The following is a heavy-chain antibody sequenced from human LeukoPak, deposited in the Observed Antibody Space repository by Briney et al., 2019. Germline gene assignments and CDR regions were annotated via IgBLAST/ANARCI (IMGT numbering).Heavy chain of an antibody. Sequence: PGGSLRLSCAASGFTFSSYWMSWVRQAPGKGLEWVANIKQDGSEKYYVDSVKGRFTISRDNAKNSLYLQMNSLRAEDTAVYYCARDLLGLWFGEFGAFDIWGQGTMVTVSS. CDR2: IKQDGSEK. V-gene: IGHV3-7*01. J-gene: IGHJ3*02. CDR1: GFTFSSYW. D-gene: IGHD3-10*01. CDR3: ARDLLGLWFGEFGAFDI.